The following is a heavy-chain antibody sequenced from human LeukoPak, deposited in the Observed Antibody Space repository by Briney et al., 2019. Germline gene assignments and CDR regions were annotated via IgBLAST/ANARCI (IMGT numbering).Heavy chain of an antibody. CDR2: INPNSGGT. V-gene: IGHV1-2*04. D-gene: IGHD2-2*01. Sequence: ASVKVSCKASGYTFTSYDINWVRQATGQGLEWMGWINPNSGGTNYAQKFQGWVTMTRDTSISTAYMELSRLRSDDTAVYYCARDRVVVPAATTYYYYYMDVWGKGTTVTVSS. J-gene: IGHJ6*03. CDR1: GYTFTSYD. CDR3: ARDRVVVPAATTYYYYYMDV.